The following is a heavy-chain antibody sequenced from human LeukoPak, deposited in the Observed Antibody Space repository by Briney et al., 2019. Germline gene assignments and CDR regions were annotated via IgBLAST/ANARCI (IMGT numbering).Heavy chain of an antibody. V-gene: IGHV3-30*01. CDR3: ARWGGYSSSSTYYFDY. D-gene: IGHD6-6*01. CDR2: ISYDGSNK. Sequence: GGSLRLSCAASGFTFSSYAMSWVRQAPGKGLEWVAVISYDGSNKYYADSVKGRFTISRDNSKNTLYLQMNSLRAEDTAVYYCARWGGYSSSSTYYFDYWGQGTLVTVSS. J-gene: IGHJ4*02. CDR1: GFTFSSYA.